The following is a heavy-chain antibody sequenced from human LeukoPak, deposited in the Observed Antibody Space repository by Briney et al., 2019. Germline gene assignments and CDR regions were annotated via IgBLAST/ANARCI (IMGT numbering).Heavy chain of an antibody. D-gene: IGHD5-18*01. CDR2: INHSGST. V-gene: IGHV4-34*01. J-gene: IGHJ4*02. Sequence: RPSETLSLTCAVYGGSFSGYYWSWIRQPPGKGLEWIGEINHSGSTNYNPSLKSRVTISIDTSKNHFSLKLSSVTAADTAVYYCAREGYSSGPYYFDYWGQGTLVTVSS. CDR3: AREGYSSGPYYFDY. CDR1: GGSFSGYY.